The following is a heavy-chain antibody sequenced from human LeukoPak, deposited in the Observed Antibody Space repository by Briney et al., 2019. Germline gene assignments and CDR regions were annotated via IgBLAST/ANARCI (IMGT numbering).Heavy chain of an antibody. D-gene: IGHD6-19*01. Sequence: PGGSLRLSCAASGFIFSNYGVHWVRQAPGKGLEWVAVISYDGSNKYYADSVQGRFTISRDNSKNTLYLQMHNLRVEDTAVYYCVKGVLVVAGAWYFDLWGRGTLVTVSS. CDR1: GFIFSNYG. J-gene: IGHJ2*01. CDR3: VKGVLVVAGAWYFDL. V-gene: IGHV3-30*18. CDR2: ISYDGSNK.